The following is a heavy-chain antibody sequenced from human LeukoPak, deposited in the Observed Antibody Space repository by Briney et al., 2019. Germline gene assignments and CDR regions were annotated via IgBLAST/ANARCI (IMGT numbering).Heavy chain of an antibody. CDR3: ASGYDLPY. D-gene: IGHD5-12*01. Sequence: GGSLRLSCAASGFTFSSYAMSWVRQAPGKGLEWISYISRSGSTIYYADSVKGRFTISRDNAKNLLYLQMNSLRAEDTAVYYCASGYDLPYWGQGTLVTVSS. CDR2: ISRSGSTI. J-gene: IGHJ4*02. CDR1: GFTFSSYA. V-gene: IGHV3-48*03.